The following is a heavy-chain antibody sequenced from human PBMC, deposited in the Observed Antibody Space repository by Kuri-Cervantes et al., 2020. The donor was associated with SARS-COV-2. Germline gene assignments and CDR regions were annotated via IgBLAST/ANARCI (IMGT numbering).Heavy chain of an antibody. D-gene: IGHD3-16*02. CDR2: IWYDGSNK. Sequence: GGSLRLSCAASGSTFSSYGMHWVRQAPGKGLEWVAVIWYDGSNKYYADSVKGRFAISRDNSKNTLYLQMNSLRAEDTAVYYCARDTVRGVIRYYFDYWGQGTLVTVSS. CDR3: ARDTVRGVIRYYFDY. J-gene: IGHJ4*02. V-gene: IGHV3-33*08. CDR1: GSTFSSYG.